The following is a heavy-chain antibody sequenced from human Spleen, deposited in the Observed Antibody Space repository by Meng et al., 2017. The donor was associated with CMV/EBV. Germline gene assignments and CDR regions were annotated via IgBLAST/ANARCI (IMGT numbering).Heavy chain of an antibody. J-gene: IGHJ6*02. V-gene: IGHV3-9*01. Sequence: GGSLRLSCAASGFTFSSNDMHWVRQAPGKGLEWVSGISWNSGSIGYADSVKGRFTISRDNAKNSLYLQMNSLRAEDTALYYCAKARDSFYYGMDVWGQGTTVTVSS. CDR3: AKARDSFYYGMDV. CDR1: GFTFSSND. CDR2: ISWNSGSI.